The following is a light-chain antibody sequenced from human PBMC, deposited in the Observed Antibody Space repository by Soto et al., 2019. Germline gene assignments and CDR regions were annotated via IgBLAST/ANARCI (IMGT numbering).Light chain of an antibody. V-gene: IGKV1-5*03. Sequence: DIQMTQSPSTLSASVGDRVTITCRASQSISSWLAWYLQKPGRVPKLLIYKASTLQSGVPSRFSGSGSGTEFTLTISSLQPDDSATYYCQQYNSYSWTFGRGTKVEIK. CDR3: QQYNSYSWT. CDR2: KAS. CDR1: QSISSW. J-gene: IGKJ1*01.